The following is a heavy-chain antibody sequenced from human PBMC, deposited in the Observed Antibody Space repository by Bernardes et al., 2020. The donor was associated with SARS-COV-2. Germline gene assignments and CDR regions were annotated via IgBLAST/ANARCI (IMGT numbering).Heavy chain of an antibody. CDR2: SSDSGGTT. CDR3: ARAAGCSGGSCHSEWGFYYYARDV. V-gene: IGHV3-23*01. CDR1: GFTFRSYA. Sequence: SLIPSCAASGFTFRSYAMTWVRQAPGQGLEWVSTSSDSGGTTYYVDSVKGRFTISRDNSKNTLYLQMNSLRAEDTALYYCARAAGCSGGSCHSEWGFYYYARDVWGQGTTVTGSS. J-gene: IGHJ6*02. D-gene: IGHD2-15*01.